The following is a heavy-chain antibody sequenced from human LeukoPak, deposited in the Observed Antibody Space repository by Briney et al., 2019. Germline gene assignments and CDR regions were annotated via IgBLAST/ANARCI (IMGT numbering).Heavy chain of an antibody. V-gene: IGHV4-59*08. CDR1: GGSISSYY. D-gene: IGHD2-15*01. Sequence: CETLPLTCTVSGGSISSYYWSWIRQPPGKGLEWIGYIYYSGSTNYNPSLKSRVTISVDTPKNQFSLKLSSDTAADTAVYYCARHVRYCSGGSCYGIHNWFDPWGGGTGDTVSS. CDR2: IYYSGST. J-gene: IGHJ5*02. CDR3: ARHVRYCSGGSCYGIHNWFDP.